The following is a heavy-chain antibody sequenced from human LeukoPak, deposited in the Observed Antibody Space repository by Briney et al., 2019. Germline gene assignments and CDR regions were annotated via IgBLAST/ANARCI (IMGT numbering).Heavy chain of an antibody. D-gene: IGHD5-12*01. CDR3: ARMGGYSGYATH. CDR2: IYSTGSA. CDR1: CCSPSYYY. Sequence: PSEALSLGCTCPCCSPSYYYRRWIRPPPGEGLEWIGYIYSTGSANYNPSLKSRVTLSVDTAKNQFSLKLNSVTAADTAVYYCARMGGYSGYATHWGQGTLVTVSS. J-gene: IGHJ4*02. V-gene: IGHV4-59*08.